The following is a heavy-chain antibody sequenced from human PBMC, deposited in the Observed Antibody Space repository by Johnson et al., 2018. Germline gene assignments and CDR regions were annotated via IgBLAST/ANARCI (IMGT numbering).Heavy chain of an antibody. CDR3: AKVVVYGDLPIYYYYGMDV. J-gene: IGHJ6*02. CDR2: ISYDGSKK. V-gene: IGHV3-30*18. D-gene: IGHD4-17*01. CDR1: GFTFSSYG. Sequence: QVQLVESGGGVVQPGRSLRLSCAASGFTFSSYGMHWVRQAPGKGLEWVAVISYDGSKKYYADSVKGRFTISRDNSKNTLYLQMNSLRAEDTAVYYWAKVVVYGDLPIYYYYGMDVWGQGTTVTVSS.